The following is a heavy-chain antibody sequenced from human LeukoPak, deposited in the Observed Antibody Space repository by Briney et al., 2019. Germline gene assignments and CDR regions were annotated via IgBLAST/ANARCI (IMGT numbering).Heavy chain of an antibody. V-gene: IGHV3-11*04. CDR2: ISGSGSTK. CDR3: ARDYPNEWELLSGYYYYMDV. Sequence: GGSLRLSCAASGFTFSDYYMSWIRQAPGKGLEWVSYISGSGSTKYYADSVKGRFTISRDNAKNSLYLQMNSLRAEDTAVYYCARDYPNEWELLSGYYYYMDVWGKGTTVTVSS. J-gene: IGHJ6*03. CDR1: GFTFSDYY. D-gene: IGHD1-26*01.